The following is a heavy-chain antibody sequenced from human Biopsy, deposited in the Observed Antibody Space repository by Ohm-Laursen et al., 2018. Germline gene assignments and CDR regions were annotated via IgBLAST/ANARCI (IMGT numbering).Heavy chain of an antibody. D-gene: IGHD3-22*01. V-gene: IGHV3-30*03. CDR1: GFTFSNYG. CDR3: ARDAEEFDSSGPRFDY. J-gene: IGHJ4*02. Sequence: SLRLSCAASGFTFSNYGMHWVRQAPGKGLEWVALISYGGNDEYYADSVKGRFTISRDTSRNTLYMQMNSLRVEDTALYYCARDAEEFDSSGPRFDYWGQGTLVTVSS. CDR2: ISYGGNDE.